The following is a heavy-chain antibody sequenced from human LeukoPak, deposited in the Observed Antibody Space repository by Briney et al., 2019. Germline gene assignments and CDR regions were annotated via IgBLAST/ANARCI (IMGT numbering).Heavy chain of an antibody. CDR1: GFSFSSFA. D-gene: IGHD1-26*01. J-gene: IGHJ3*02. V-gene: IGHV3-23*01. Sequence: PGGSLRLSCAASGFSFSSFAMNWVRQPPGKGPEWVSILTGTGGNTWYADSVQGRFTISRDNSKNTLYLQMNSLRAEDTAVYYCAKDTAGELGFDIWGQGTMVTVSS. CDR3: AKDTAGELGFDI. CDR2: LTGTGGNT.